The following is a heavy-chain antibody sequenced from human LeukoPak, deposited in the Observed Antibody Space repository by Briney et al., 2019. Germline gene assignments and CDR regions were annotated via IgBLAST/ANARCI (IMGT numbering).Heavy chain of an antibody. J-gene: IGHJ4*02. CDR3: AKSSGYYYDSSGYVPFDY. CDR2: ISGSGGST. CDR1: GFTFSSYA. D-gene: IGHD3-22*01. V-gene: IGHV3-23*01. Sequence: GGSLRLSCAASGFTFSSYAMSWVRQAPGKGLEWVSAISGSGGSTYYADSVKGRFTISRDNSKNTLYLQMNSLRAEDTAVYYCAKSSGYYYDSSGYVPFDYWGQGTLVAVSS.